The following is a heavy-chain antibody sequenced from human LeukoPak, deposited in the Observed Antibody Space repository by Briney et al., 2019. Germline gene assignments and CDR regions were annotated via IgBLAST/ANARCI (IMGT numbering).Heavy chain of an antibody. CDR3: ARSMATIIFDY. Sequence: PSETLSLTCTVSGGSISSYYWSWIRQPPGKGLEWIGYIFYTGSTNYNPSLKSRVTISVLTSKNRFSLKLSSVTAADTAVYYCARSMATIIFDYWGQGTLVTVPS. CDR1: GGSISSYY. V-gene: IGHV4-59*01. J-gene: IGHJ4*02. CDR2: IFYTGST. D-gene: IGHD5-24*01.